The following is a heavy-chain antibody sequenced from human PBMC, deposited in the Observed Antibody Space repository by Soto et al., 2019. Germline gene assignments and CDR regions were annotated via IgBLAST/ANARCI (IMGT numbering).Heavy chain of an antibody. Sequence: SETLSLTCTVSGGSISSSSYYWGWIRQPPGKGLEWIGSIYYSGSTYYNPSLKSRVTISVDTSKNQFSLKLSSVTAADTAVYYCARPCRDGYNHDAFDIWGQGTMVTVSS. CDR3: ARPCRDGYNHDAFDI. CDR2: IYYSGST. D-gene: IGHD5-12*01. J-gene: IGHJ3*02. V-gene: IGHV4-39*01. CDR1: GGSISSSSYY.